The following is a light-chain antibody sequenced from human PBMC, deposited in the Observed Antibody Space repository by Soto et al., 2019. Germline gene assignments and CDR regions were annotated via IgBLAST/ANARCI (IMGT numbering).Light chain of an antibody. CDR3: CSYAGSYSFV. J-gene: IGLJ1*01. CDR1: SSDGGGYNY. Sequence: QSVLTQPRSVSGSPGQSVTISCTGTSSDGGGYNYVSWYQQHPGKAPKLMIYDVSQRPSGVPDRFSGSKSGNTASLTISGLQAEDEADYSCCSYAGSYSFVFGSGTKVTVL. CDR2: DVS. V-gene: IGLV2-11*01.